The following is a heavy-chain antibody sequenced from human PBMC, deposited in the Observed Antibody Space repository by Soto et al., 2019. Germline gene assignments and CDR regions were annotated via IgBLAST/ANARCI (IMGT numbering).Heavy chain of an antibody. CDR2: IIPILGIA. D-gene: IGHD3-10*01. CDR1: GGTFSSYT. V-gene: IGHV1-69*02. Sequence: QVQLVQSGAEVKKPGSSVKVSCKASGGTFSSYTISWVRQAPGQGLEWMGRIIPILGIANYAQKFQGRVTITADKSTSTAYMELSSLRSEDTAVYYCARAGDRYYASESDPNWFDPWGQGTLVTVSS. CDR3: ARAGDRYYASESDPNWFDP. J-gene: IGHJ5*02.